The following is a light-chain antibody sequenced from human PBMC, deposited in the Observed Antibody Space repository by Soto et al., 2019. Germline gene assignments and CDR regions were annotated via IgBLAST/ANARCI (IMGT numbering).Light chain of an antibody. CDR1: SSNIGAGYD. Sequence: VLTQPPSVSGAPGQRVTISCTGSSSNIGAGYDVHWYQQLPGTAPKLLIYGNSNRPSGVPDRFSGSKSGTSASLPITGLQAEDEADYYCQSYDSSLSVVFGGGTKVTVL. CDR2: GNS. J-gene: IGLJ2*01. V-gene: IGLV1-40*01. CDR3: QSYDSSLSVV.